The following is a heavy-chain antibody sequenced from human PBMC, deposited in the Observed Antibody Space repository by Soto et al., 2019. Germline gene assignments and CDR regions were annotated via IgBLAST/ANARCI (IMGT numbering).Heavy chain of an antibody. CDR3: ARGAYPYYYYGMDV. V-gene: IGHV3-33*01. CDR1: GFNFSSYG. J-gene: IGHJ6*02. CDR2: IWYDGSNK. Sequence: GGSLRLSCASSGFNFSSYGMHWVRQAPGKGLEWVAVIWYDGSNKYYADSVKGRFTISRDNSKNTLYLQMNSLRAEDTAVYYCARGAYPYYYYGMDVWGQGTTVTVSS.